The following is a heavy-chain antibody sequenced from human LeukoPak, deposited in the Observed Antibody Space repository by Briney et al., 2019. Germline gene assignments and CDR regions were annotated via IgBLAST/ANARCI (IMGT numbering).Heavy chain of an antibody. CDR2: IYTSGSA. J-gene: IGHJ4*02. Sequence: PSETLSLTCTVSGGSISSGSYYWSWIRQPAGKGLEWIGRIYTSGSANYNPSLKSRVTISVDTSKNQFSLKLSSVTAADTAVYYCARVSTDSSGYPDYWGQGTLVTVSS. CDR1: GGSISSGSYY. D-gene: IGHD5-12*01. CDR3: ARVSTDSSGYPDY. V-gene: IGHV4-61*02.